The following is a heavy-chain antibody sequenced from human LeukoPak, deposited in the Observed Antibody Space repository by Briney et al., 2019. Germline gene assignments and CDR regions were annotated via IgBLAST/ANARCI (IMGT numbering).Heavy chain of an antibody. CDR3: ARGMFSSSWYSYYMDV. J-gene: IGHJ6*03. V-gene: IGHV4-39*01. Sequence: SETLSLTCTVSGGSISSSSYYWGCIRQPPGKGLEWIGSIYYSGSTYYNPSLKSRVTISVDTSKNQFSLKLSSVTAADTAVYYCARGMFSSSWYSYYMDVWGKGTTVTVSS. CDR2: IYYSGST. CDR1: GGSISSSSYY. D-gene: IGHD6-13*01.